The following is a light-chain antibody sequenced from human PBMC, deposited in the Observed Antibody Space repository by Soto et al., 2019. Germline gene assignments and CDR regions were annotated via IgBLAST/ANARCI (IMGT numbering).Light chain of an antibody. Sequence: SYELTQPPSVSVSPGQTTSITCFGDKLGDKYASWYQQKPGQSPVLVIYQDAKRPSGIPERFSGSNSGNTATLTISGTQALDEADYYCQAWDKSGVVFGTGTKLTVL. V-gene: IGLV3-1*01. CDR2: QDA. CDR3: QAWDKSGVV. CDR1: KLGDKY. J-gene: IGLJ1*01.